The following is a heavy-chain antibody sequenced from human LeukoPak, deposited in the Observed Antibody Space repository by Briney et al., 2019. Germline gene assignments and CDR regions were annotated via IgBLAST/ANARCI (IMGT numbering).Heavy chain of an antibody. Sequence: SETLSLTCTASGCSISSYYWSWIRQPPGKGLEWIGYIYTSGSTNYNPSLKSRVTISVDTSKNQFSLKLSSVTAADTAVYYCAGERRYYYDSSGFNYWGQGTLVTVSS. D-gene: IGHD3-22*01. V-gene: IGHV4-4*09. CDR2: IYTSGST. J-gene: IGHJ4*02. CDR3: AGERRYYYDSSGFNY. CDR1: GCSISSYY.